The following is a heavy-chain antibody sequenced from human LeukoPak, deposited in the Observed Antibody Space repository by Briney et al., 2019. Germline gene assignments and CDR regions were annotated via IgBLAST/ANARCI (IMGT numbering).Heavy chain of an antibody. D-gene: IGHD6-6*01. J-gene: IGHJ4*02. CDR3: AKAARLWGIFDY. Sequence: GXXLRLSCAASGFTFSSYAKSWVRQAPGKGLEWVSAISGSGGSTYYADSVKGRFTISRDNSKNTLYLQMNSLRAEDTAVYYCAKAARLWGIFDYCGQGTLVTVSS. CDR1: GFTFSSYA. CDR2: ISGSGGST. V-gene: IGHV3-23*01.